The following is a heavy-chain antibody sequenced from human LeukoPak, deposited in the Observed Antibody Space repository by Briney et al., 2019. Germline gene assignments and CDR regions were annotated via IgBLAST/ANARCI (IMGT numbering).Heavy chain of an antibody. D-gene: IGHD2-15*01. J-gene: IGHJ4*02. CDR1: GGSFSGYY. V-gene: IGHV4-34*01. CDR2: IYYSGST. Sequence: SETLSLTCAVYGGSFSGYYWSWIRQPPGKGLEWIGSIYYSGSTYYNPSLKSRVTISVDTSKNQFSLKLSSVTAADTAVYYCARHKIDWRSGGSPKQFYFDYWGQGTLVTVSS. CDR3: ARHKIDWRSGGSPKQFYFDY.